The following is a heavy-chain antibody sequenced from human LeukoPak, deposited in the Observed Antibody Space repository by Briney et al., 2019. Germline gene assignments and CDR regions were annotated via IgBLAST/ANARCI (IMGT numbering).Heavy chain of an antibody. D-gene: IGHD5-24*01. CDR2: IIPIFGTA. Sequence: SVKVSCKASGGTFSSYAISWVRQAPGQGLEWMGGIIPIFGTANYAQKFQGRVTITADESTSTVYMELSSLRSEDTAVYYCARDRGDGYNSGFDYWGQGTLVTVSS. CDR1: GGTFSSYA. CDR3: ARDRGDGYNSGFDY. J-gene: IGHJ4*02. V-gene: IGHV1-69*13.